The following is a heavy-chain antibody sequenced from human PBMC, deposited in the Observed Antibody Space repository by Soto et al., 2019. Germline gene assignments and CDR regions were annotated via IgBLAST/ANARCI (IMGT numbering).Heavy chain of an antibody. CDR3: ARERSTGYYDY. V-gene: IGHV1-18*01. CDR2: ISAYNGNT. CDR1: GYTFTIYG. D-gene: IGHD3-9*01. J-gene: IGHJ4*02. Sequence: ASVKVSCKASGYTFTIYGISWVLQAPGQGLEWMGWISAYNGNTNYAQKLQGRVTMTTDTSTSTAYMELGSLGSDDTAVYYCARERSTGYYDYCGQGTLVTVSS.